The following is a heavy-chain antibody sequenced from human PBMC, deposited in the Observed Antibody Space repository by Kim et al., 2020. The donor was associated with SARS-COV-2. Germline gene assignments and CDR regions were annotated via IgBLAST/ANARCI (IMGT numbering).Heavy chain of an antibody. CDR2: IYSGGST. D-gene: IGHD3-22*01. CDR3: ARDHYDSSGYYYYGMDV. Sequence: GGSLRLSCAASGFTVSSNYMSWVRQAPGKGLEWISVIYSGGSTFYADSVKGRFTISRHNSKNTLYLQVNSLRAEDTGVYYCARDHYDSSGYYYYGMDVWGQGTTVTVSS. CDR1: GFTVSSNY. V-gene: IGHV3-53*04. J-gene: IGHJ6*02.